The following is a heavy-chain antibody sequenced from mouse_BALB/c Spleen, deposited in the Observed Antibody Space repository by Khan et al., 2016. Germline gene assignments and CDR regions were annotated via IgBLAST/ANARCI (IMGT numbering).Heavy chain of an antibody. J-gene: IGHJ3*01. D-gene: IGHD1-1*01. Sequence: GRRRESGGGLVQPGGSLNLSCAASGIDFRRYWMSWVRQAPGRGLEWIGAINPDSRTINYSRSLKDRFTSSREQAKSELYLQMSTVRSEDTALYYCTRAGYYGYLAYWGQGTLVSVSA. CDR3: TRAGYYGYLAY. CDR2: INPDSRTI. V-gene: IGHV4-1*02. CDR1: GIDFRRYW.